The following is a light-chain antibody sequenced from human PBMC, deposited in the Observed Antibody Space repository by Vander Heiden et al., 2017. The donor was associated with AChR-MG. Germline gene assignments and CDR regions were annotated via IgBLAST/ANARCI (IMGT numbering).Light chain of an antibody. CDR2: KAF. J-gene: IGKJ1*01. V-gene: IGKV1-5*03. Sequence: LHLTHSPSPLSPSVPHLLTITCRTSQSLSTWLAWYQQKPGKAPRLLIYKAFKLERGVPSRFTGSGSGTEFTLTISSLQPDDSATYYCQQYHTFPWTFGQGTKVEIK. CDR1: QSLSTW. CDR3: QQYHTFPWT.